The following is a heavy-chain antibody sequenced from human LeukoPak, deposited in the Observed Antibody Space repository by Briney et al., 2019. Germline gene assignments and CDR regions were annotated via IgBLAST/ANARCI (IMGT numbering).Heavy chain of an antibody. CDR2: ISSSSSTI. CDR1: GFTFSSYS. V-gene: IGHV3-48*01. J-gene: IGHJ4*02. D-gene: IGHD6-13*01. CDR3: AKLKRIAAAGPSSFDY. Sequence: GGSLRLSCAASGFTFSSYSMNWVRQAPGKGLEWVSYISSSSSTIYYADSVKGRFTISRDNAKNSLYLQMDSLRAEDTAVYYCAKLKRIAAAGPSSFDYWGQGTLVTVSS.